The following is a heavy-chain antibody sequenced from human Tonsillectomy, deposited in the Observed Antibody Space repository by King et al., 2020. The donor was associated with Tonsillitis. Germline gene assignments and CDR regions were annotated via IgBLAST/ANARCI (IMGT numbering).Heavy chain of an antibody. CDR2: IIPIFGTE. J-gene: IGHJ3*01. CDR1: GGTFSSYA. CDR3: ARDYRDYYDSSGFQGAFDF. V-gene: IGHV1-69*01. D-gene: IGHD3-22*01. Sequence: QLVQSGAEVKKPVSSVKVSCKASGGTFSSYARSWVRQTPGQGLEWMGGIIPIFGTENYAQKFQGRVHITADESTSTAYMGLSSLTSWDTAVYYCARDYRDYYDSSGFQGAFDFWGQGTMVTVSS.